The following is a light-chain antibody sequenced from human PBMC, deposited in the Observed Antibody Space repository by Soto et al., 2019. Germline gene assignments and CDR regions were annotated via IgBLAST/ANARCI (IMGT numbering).Light chain of an antibody. Sequence: DIQMTQSPSSLSASVGDRVTITCRASQSISNYLNWYQQKPGKAPKLLIYAASSLKSGVPSRLSGSGSGTDFTLTIRSLQHEDIATYEIQQSYSTPRTFGQGTKVEIK. CDR1: QSISNY. V-gene: IGKV1-39*01. CDR2: AAS. CDR3: QQSYSTPRT. J-gene: IGKJ1*01.